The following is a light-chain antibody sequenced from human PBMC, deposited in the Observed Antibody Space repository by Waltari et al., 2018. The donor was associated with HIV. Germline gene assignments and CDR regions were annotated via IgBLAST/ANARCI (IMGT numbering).Light chain of an antibody. J-gene: IGLJ3*02. Sequence: QLVVTQSPSASASLGASVKLTCTLSSRHSTYAIARHPQQPEKATLYLMKLNNNGSHICGDGITNRFSGSSSGAERYLTISSLQFEDEADYYCQTWGTGSQVFGGGTKLTVL. CDR3: QTWGTGSQV. CDR2: LNNNGSH. V-gene: IGLV4-69*01. CDR1: SRHSTYA.